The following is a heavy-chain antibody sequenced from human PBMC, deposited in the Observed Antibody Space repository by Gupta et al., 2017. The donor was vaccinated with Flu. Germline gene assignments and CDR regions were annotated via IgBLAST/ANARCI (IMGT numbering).Heavy chain of an antibody. J-gene: IGHJ6*02. V-gene: IGHV4-59*01. Sequence: QVQLQESGPGLVKPSETLSLTCTVSGGSISSYYWSWIRQPPGKGLEWIGYIYYSGSTNYNPSLKSRVTISVDTSKNQFSLKLSSVTAADTAVYYCARNIVVVPAASWASYYYYGMDVWGQGTTVTVSS. CDR3: ARNIVVVPAASWASYYYYGMDV. CDR1: GGSISSYY. D-gene: IGHD2-2*01. CDR2: IYYSGST.